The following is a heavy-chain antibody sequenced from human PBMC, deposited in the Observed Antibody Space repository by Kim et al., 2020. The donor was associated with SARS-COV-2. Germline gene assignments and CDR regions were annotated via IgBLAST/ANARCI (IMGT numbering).Heavy chain of an antibody. CDR3: ARVSPEWYFDWLHRAPEYDDFDI. CDR1: GYTFTSYA. D-gene: IGHD3-9*01. J-gene: IGHJ3*02. Sequence: ASVKVSCKASGYTFTSYAMNWVRQAPGQGLEWMGWINTNTGNPTYAQGFTGRFVFSLDTSVSTAYLQISSLKAEDTAVYYCARVSPEWYFDWLHRAPEYDDFDIWGQGTMVTVSS. CDR2: INTNTGNP. V-gene: IGHV7-4-1*02.